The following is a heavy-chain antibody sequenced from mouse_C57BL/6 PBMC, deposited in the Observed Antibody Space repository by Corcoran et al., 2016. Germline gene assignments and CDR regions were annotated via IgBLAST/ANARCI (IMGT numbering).Heavy chain of an antibody. CDR3: ARHYDYDVGYFDV. D-gene: IGHD2-4*01. Sequence: QVQLQQSGAELVKPGASVKISCKASGYAFSSYWMNWVKQRPGKGLEWIGQIYPGDGDTNYNGKFKGKATLTADKSSSTAYMQHSSLISEDSVVYFCARHYDYDVGYFDVWGTGTTVTVSS. CDR2: IYPGDGDT. V-gene: IGHV1-80*01. J-gene: IGHJ1*03. CDR1: GYAFSSYW.